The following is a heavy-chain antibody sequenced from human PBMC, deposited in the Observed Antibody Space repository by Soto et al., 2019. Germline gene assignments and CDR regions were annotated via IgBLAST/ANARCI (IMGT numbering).Heavy chain of an antibody. CDR1: GFNFSPYF. J-gene: IGHJ3*02. CDR2: IKGDGTTT. D-gene: IGHD1-26*01. Sequence: ESGGGLPPPGGSLRLSCVASGFNFSPYFMAWVRQGPGRGLEWVSHIKGDGTTTAYADSVRGRFIISRDNGRNTLFLQMNSLRDEDTAVYYCVRDRGTPDSFDIWGQGTTVIVSS. V-gene: IGHV3-74*01. CDR3: VRDRGTPDSFDI.